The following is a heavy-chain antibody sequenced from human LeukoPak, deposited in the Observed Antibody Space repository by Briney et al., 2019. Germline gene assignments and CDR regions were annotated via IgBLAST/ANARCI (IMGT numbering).Heavy chain of an antibody. Sequence: GGSLRLSCAASGFTFSSYAMSWVRQAPGKGLEWVSAISGSGGSTYYEDSVKGRFTISRDNSKNTLYLQMNSLRAEDTAVYYCAKVPRGRWKGDYFDYWGQGTLVTVSS. CDR2: ISGSGGST. CDR1: GFTFSSYA. D-gene: IGHD1-1*01. CDR3: AKVPRGRWKGDYFDY. V-gene: IGHV3-23*01. J-gene: IGHJ4*02.